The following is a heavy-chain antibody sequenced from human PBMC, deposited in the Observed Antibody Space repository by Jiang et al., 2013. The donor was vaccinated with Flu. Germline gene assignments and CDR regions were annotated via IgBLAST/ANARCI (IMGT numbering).Heavy chain of an antibody. CDR1: GGTFSSYA. Sequence: SGAEVKKPGSSVKVSCKASGGTFSSYAISWVRQAPGQGLEWMGGIIPIFGTANYAQKFQGRVTITADESTSTAYMELSSLRSEDTAVYYCCFYNQLLPYGNGMGDMYWGQGTLVTVSS. J-gene: IGHJ4*02. CDR3: CFYNQLLPYGNGMGDMY. CDR2: IIPIFGTA. V-gene: IGHV1-69*01. D-gene: IGHD2-2*01.